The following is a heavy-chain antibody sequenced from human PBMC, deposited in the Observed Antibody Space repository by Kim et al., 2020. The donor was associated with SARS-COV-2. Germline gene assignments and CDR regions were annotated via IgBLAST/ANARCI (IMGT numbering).Heavy chain of an antibody. CDR1: GYTFTSYG. D-gene: IGHD3-10*01. J-gene: IGHJ5*02. V-gene: IGHV1-18*01. Sequence: ASVKVSCKASGYTFTSYGISWVRQAPGQGLEWMGWISAYNGNTNYAQKLQGRVTMTTDTSTSTAYMELRSLRSDDTAVYYCARDLEGRWFGERILNWFDPWGQGTLVTVSS. CDR2: ISAYNGNT. CDR3: ARDLEGRWFGERILNWFDP.